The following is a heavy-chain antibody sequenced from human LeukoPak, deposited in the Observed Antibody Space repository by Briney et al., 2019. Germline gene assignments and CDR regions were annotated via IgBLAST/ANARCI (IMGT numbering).Heavy chain of an antibody. D-gene: IGHD2-15*01. V-gene: IGHV3-72*01. J-gene: IGHJ6*02. Sequence: GGSLRLSCEAYGFTFSDHYMDWVRQAPGKGMEWVGRSRNKANSYTTKYAASVQGRFTISRGDSENTLFLQMNNLKTDDTAVYYCTRGAKGNVALGNVVYYYGMDVWGQGTTVTVSS. CDR3: TRGAKGNVALGNVVYYYGMDV. CDR2: SRNKANSYTT. CDR1: GFTFSDHY.